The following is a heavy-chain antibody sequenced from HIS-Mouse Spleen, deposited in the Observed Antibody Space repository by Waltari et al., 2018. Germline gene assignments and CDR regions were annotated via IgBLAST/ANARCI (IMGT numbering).Heavy chain of an antibody. V-gene: IGHV4-4*07. D-gene: IGHD3-3*01. CDR1: GGSISSYY. CDR3: ARDFHDFWSGYYGGDKKHDAFDI. Sequence: QVQLQESGPGLVKPSETLSLTCTVSGGSISSYYWSWIRQPAGKGLEWIGRIYTSGSTNYNPSLKGQVTMSVDTSKNQFSLKLSSVTAAETAVYYCARDFHDFWSGYYGGDKKHDAFDIWGQGTMVTVSS. J-gene: IGHJ3*02. CDR2: IYTSGST.